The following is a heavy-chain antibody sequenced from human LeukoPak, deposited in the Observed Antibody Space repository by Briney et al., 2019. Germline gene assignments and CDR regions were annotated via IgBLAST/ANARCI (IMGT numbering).Heavy chain of an antibody. J-gene: IGHJ4*02. Sequence: PGGSLRLSCAASGFTFSSYSMNWVRQAPGKGLEWVANIKEDGSEKYYVDSVRGRFTISRDNAKHSLYLHLNRLRAEDTAVYYCARVHHSSSWGTDDCWGQGTLVTVSS. D-gene: IGHD6-13*01. CDR2: IKEDGSEK. CDR1: GFTFSSYS. CDR3: ARVHHSSSWGTDDC. V-gene: IGHV3-7*01.